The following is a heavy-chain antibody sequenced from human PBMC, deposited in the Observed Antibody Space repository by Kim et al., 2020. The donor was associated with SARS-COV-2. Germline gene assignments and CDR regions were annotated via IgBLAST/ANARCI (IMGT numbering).Heavy chain of an antibody. CDR2: ISAYNGNT. Sequence: ASVKVSCKASGYTFTSYGISWVRQAPGQGLEWMGWISAYNGNTNYAQKLQGRVTMTTDTSTSTAYMELRSLRSDDTAVYYCARDEWPLRYFDWLSKGDAFDIWGQGTMVTVSS. V-gene: IGHV1-18*04. J-gene: IGHJ3*02. CDR3: ARDEWPLRYFDWLSKGDAFDI. CDR1: GYTFTSYG. D-gene: IGHD3-9*01.